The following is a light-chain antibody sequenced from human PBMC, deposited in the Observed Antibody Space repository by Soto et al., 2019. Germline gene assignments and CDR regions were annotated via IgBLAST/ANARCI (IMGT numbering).Light chain of an antibody. V-gene: IGLV1-51*01. CDR2: DNN. CDR1: TSNIGNHF. J-gene: IGLJ3*02. CDR3: AAWDSSLRTVV. Sequence: QSVLTQPPSVSAAPGQKVSISCSGSTSNIGNHFVSWYQQLPGTAPKLVIFDNNRGPSGNPDRFSGSRSGTSATLGITGLQTGDEAIYYCAAWDSSLRTVVFGGGTKLTVL.